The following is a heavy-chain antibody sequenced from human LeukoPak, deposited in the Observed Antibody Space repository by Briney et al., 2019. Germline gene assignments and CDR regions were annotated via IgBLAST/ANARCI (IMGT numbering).Heavy chain of an antibody. J-gene: IGHJ3*02. V-gene: IGHV1-18*01. CDR1: GYTFTSYG. D-gene: IGHD5-24*01. CDR2: ISAYNGNT. CDR3: ARTVEMATIGAFDI. Sequence: ASVKVSCKASGYTFTSYGISWVRQAPGQGLEWMGWISAYNGNTNYAQKFQGRVTITADKSTSTAYMELSSLRSEDTAVYYCARTVEMATIGAFDIWGQGTMVTVSS.